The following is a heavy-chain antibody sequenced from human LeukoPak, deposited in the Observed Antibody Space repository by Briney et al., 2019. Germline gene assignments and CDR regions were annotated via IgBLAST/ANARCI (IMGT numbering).Heavy chain of an antibody. CDR2: ISDTGAIT. J-gene: IGHJ4*02. V-gene: IGHV3-23*01. Sequence: GGSLTLSCTASGFTFSSSAFSWVRQAPGRGLEGVSAISDTGAITLCADSVKGRFTISRDSSKNTLSLQMNRLRAEDTALYYCAKGGLIVGYSYSSWGQGTLVTVSS. CDR1: GFTFSSSA. D-gene: IGHD5-18*01. CDR3: AKGGLIVGYSYSS.